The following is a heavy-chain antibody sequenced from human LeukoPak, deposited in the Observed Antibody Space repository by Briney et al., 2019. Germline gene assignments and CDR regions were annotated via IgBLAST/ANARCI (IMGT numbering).Heavy chain of an antibody. Sequence: SETLSLTCTVSGGSISSYYWSWIRQPPGKGLEWIGYIYYSGSTNYNPSLKSRVTISVDTSKNQFSLKLSSVTAADTAVYYCARVKVTAIRAAFDIWGQGTMVTVSS. CDR1: GGSISSYY. CDR3: ARVKVTAIRAAFDI. CDR2: IYYSGST. J-gene: IGHJ3*02. D-gene: IGHD2-21*02. V-gene: IGHV4-59*08.